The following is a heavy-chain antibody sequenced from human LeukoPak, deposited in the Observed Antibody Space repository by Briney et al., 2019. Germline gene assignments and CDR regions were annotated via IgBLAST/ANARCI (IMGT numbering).Heavy chain of an antibody. CDR2: INPKSGGT. D-gene: IGHD2-2*01. Sequence: ASVKVSCKASGYTFTSYGISWVRQAPGQGLEWMGWINPKSGGTNYARKFQGRVTLTGDTSISTTYMEVTRLRSDDTAVYYCARYFFSEVTYQGEIAYFDQWGPGTLVSVSS. J-gene: IGHJ4*02. CDR3: ARYFFSEVTYQGEIAYFDQ. V-gene: IGHV1-2*02. CDR1: GYTFTSYG.